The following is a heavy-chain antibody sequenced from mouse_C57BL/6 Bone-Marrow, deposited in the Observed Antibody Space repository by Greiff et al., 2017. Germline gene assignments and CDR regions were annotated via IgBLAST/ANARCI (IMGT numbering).Heavy chain of an antibody. CDR1: GYYFTGYF. V-gene: IGHV1-20*01. Sequence: EVQLQESGPELVKPGDSVKISCKASGYYFTGYFMNWVMQSHGKSLEWIGRINPYNGDTFYNQKFKGKATLTVDKSSSTAHMELRRLTSEDSAVYYCARGYNGSSSYYFDYWGQGTTLTVSS. J-gene: IGHJ2*01. D-gene: IGHD1-1*01. CDR2: INPYNGDT. CDR3: ARGYNGSSSYYFDY.